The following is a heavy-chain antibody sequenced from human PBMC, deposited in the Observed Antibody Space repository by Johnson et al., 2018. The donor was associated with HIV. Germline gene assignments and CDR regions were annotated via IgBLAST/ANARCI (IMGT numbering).Heavy chain of an antibody. CDR3: ARVLRITQAFDI. CDR2: IYWNGGIT. Sequence: VKLVESGGGVVRPGGSLRLSCAASGFTFDDYGMSWVRQAPGKGLEWVSGIYWNGGITGYADSVKGRFTISRDNAKNSLYLQMNSLRPEDTALYYCARVLRITQAFDIWGQGTMVTVSS. CDR1: GFTFDDYG. J-gene: IGHJ3*02. V-gene: IGHV3-20*04. D-gene: IGHD3-10*01.